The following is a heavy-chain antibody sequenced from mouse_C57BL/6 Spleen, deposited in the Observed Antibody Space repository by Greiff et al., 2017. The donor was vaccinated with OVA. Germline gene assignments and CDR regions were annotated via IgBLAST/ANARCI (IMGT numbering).Heavy chain of an antibody. CDR1: GFTFSDYY. V-gene: IGHV5-16*01. Sequence: DVQLVESEGGLVQPGSSMKLSCTASGFTFSDYYMAWVRQVPEKGLEWVANINYDGSSTYYLDSLKSRFIISRDNAKNILYLQMSSLKSEDTATYYCARDHYYGSRPYWYFDVWGTGTTVTVSS. CDR2: INYDGSST. J-gene: IGHJ1*03. CDR3: ARDHYYGSRPYWYFDV. D-gene: IGHD1-1*01.